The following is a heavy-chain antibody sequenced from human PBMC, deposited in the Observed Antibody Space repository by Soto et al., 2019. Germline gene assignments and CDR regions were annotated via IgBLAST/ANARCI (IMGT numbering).Heavy chain of an antibody. CDR2: ISQSSDTL. Sequence: PGGSLRLSCAASGFPFSRYTMNWVRQAPGKGLEWISYISQSSDTLYYADSVKGRFTISRDSAKNSLYLHMNSLRDEDTAVYYCARDLLSGGLYYYYGLDVWGQGTTVTVSS. V-gene: IGHV3-48*02. D-gene: IGHD3-9*01. CDR3: ARDLLSGGLYYYYGLDV. CDR1: GFPFSRYT. J-gene: IGHJ6*02.